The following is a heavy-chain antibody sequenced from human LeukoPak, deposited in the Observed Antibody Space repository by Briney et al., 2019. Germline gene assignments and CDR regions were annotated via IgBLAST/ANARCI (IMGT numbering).Heavy chain of an antibody. D-gene: IGHD4-11*01. CDR3: ARGGAYSNPYYYYGMDV. Sequence: SETLSLTCAVYGGSFSGYYWSWIRQPPGKGLEWIGEINHSGSTNYNPSLKSRVTISVDTSKNQFSLKLSSVTAADTAVYYCARGGAYSNPYYYYGMDVWGQGTTVTVSS. V-gene: IGHV4-34*01. CDR2: INHSGST. J-gene: IGHJ6*02. CDR1: GGSFSGYY.